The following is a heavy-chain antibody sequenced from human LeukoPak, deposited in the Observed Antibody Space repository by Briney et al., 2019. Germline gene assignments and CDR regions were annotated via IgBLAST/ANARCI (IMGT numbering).Heavy chain of an antibody. J-gene: IGHJ5*02. CDR1: GFTFSSYA. CDR2: ISGRGGST. Sequence: GGSLRLSCAASGFTFSSYAMSWVRQAPGKGLEWVPAISGRGGSTYYADSVKGRFTISRDNSKNTLYLQMNSLRAEDTAVYYCAKAGYCSSTICYINWFDPWGQGTLVTVSS. D-gene: IGHD2-2*02. V-gene: IGHV3-23*01. CDR3: AKAGYCSSTICYINWFDP.